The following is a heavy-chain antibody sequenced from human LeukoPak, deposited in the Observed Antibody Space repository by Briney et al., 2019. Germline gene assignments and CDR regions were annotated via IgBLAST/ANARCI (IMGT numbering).Heavy chain of an antibody. CDR3: AKGAGPPWFDP. J-gene: IGHJ5*02. CDR1: GGSFSGYY. V-gene: IGHV4-34*01. CDR2: INHSGST. D-gene: IGHD6-19*01. Sequence: SETLSLTCAVYGGSFSGYYWSWIRQPPGKGLEWIGEINHSGSTNYNPSLKSRVTISVDTSRNQFSMNLNSVTAADTAVYYCAKGAGPPWFDPWGQGTLVTVSS.